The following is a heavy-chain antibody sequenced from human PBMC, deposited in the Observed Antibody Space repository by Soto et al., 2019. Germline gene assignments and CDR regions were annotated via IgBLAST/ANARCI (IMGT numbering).Heavy chain of an antibody. CDR2: IRSKANSYET. CDR3: AEYGFCGGSSGYSA. D-gene: IGHD2-15*01. Sequence: GSAMPRLRQAYGKGLEWVGRIRSKANSYETAYAASVKGRFTISRDDSKNTAYLQMNSLKTEDTAVYYCAEYGFCGGSSGYSARGNGTTVPVSP. J-gene: IGHJ6*04. V-gene: IGHV3-73*01. CDR1: GSA.